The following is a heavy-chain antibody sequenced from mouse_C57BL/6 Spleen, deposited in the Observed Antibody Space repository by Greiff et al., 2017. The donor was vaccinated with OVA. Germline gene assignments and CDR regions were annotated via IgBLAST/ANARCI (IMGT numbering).Heavy chain of an antibody. Sequence: QVQLQQSGPELVKPGASVKISCKASGYAFSSSWMNWVKQRPGKGLEWIGRIYPGDGDTNYNGKFKGKATLTADKSSSTAYMQLSSLTSEDSAVYFCSRIDDGSSFDDWGQGTTLTVSS. CDR1: GYAFSSSW. D-gene: IGHD1-1*01. CDR2: IYPGDGDT. V-gene: IGHV1-82*01. J-gene: IGHJ2*01. CDR3: SRIDDGSSFDD.